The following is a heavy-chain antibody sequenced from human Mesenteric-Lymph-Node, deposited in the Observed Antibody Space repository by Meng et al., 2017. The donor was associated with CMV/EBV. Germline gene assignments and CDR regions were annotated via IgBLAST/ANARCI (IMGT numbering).Heavy chain of an antibody. CDR3: ARARIGQLPFDY. CDR2: IYYTGST. D-gene: IGHD2-2*01. CDR1: GGSVSNINHY. V-gene: IGHV4-61*01. J-gene: IGHJ4*02. Sequence: SETLSLTCSVSGGSVSNINHYWSWFRRPPGKGLEWVGYIYYTGSTNYSPSLKSRVTISIDTSKNLFSLNLRSLTAADTGIYYCARARIGQLPFDYWGQGRLVTVSS.